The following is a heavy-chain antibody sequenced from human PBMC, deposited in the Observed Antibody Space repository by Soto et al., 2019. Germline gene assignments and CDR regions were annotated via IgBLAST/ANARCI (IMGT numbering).Heavy chain of an antibody. CDR1: GGSISTDNYY. CDR2: VYYTGDT. J-gene: IGHJ4*02. CDR3: ARVSFTVTPFFFAS. V-gene: IGHV4-30-4*01. Sequence: QVQLQESGPGLVKPSQTLSLTCPVSGGSISTDNYYWSWIRQPPGKGLEWIGYVYYTGDTYYNPSLKSRPTISVDTSQNHFSLKLSSGTAADTAVYYCARVSFTVTPFFFASWGQGTLVTVSS. D-gene: IGHD4-17*01.